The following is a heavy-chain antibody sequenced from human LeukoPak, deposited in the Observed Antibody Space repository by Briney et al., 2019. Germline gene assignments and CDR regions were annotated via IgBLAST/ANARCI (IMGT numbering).Heavy chain of an antibody. V-gene: IGHV1-2*02. Sequence: ASVKVSCKASGYTLSDYYMHWVRQVPGQGLEWMGWINPNTGGTNYAQKFQSRVTLTRDTSISTVYMELSNLRSDDTAVYYCARGELELRGYYYYYYMDVWGKGTTVTVSS. D-gene: IGHD1-7*01. J-gene: IGHJ6*03. CDR3: ARGELELRGYYYYYYMDV. CDR2: INPNTGGT. CDR1: GYTLSDYY.